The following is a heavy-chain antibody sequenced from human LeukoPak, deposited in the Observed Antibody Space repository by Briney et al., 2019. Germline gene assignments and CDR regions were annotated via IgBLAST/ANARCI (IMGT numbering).Heavy chain of an antibody. J-gene: IGHJ2*01. CDR3: AKVRASWYFDL. CDR1: GFTFSTYA. CDR2: VSGGGVNT. V-gene: IGHV3-23*01. Sequence: SGGSLRLSCAASGFTFSTYAMSWVRQAPGKGLEWVSIVSGGGVNTYYVDSVKGRFTISRDNSKNTLYLQMNSLRDEDTAVYYCAKVRASWYFDLWGCGTLVTVSS.